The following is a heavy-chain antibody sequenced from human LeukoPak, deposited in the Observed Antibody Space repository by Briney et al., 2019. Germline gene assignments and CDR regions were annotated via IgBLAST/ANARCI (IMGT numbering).Heavy chain of an antibody. CDR1: GGTFSSYA. CDR2: IIPIFGTP. D-gene: IGHD4-23*01. J-gene: IGHJ4*02. Sequence: SVKVSCKASGGTFSSYAISWVRQAPGQGLEWMGGIIPIFGTPNYAQKFQGRVTITAVESMSTAYTELSSLRSEDTAVYYCARGWLAETTVVTPYNYWGQGTLVTVSS. V-gene: IGHV1-69*13. CDR3: ARGWLAETTVVTPYNY.